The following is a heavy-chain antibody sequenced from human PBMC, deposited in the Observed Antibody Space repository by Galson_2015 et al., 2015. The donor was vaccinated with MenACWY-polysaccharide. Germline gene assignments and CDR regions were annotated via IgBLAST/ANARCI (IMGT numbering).Heavy chain of an antibody. D-gene: IGHD1-7*01. CDR3: ARGIAVTRGRDALDI. J-gene: IGHJ3*02. V-gene: IGHV4-39*01. CDR2: IYYSGNT. Sequence: SETLSLTCSVSGGSISSSSYYWGWIRQPPGKGLEWIGSIYYSGNTYYNPSLKSRVTISVDTSKNQFSLKPTSVTAADATVYYCARGIAVTRGRDALDIWGQGTMVTVSS. CDR1: GGSISSSSYY.